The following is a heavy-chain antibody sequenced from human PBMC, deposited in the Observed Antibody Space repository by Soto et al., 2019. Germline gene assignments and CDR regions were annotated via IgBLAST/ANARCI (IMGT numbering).Heavy chain of an antibody. D-gene: IGHD4-17*01. V-gene: IGHV3-30-3*01. CDR2: ISDDGTNK. J-gene: IGHJ4*02. CDR3: VRRLTTTVTAMGY. CDR1: GFTFSSYA. Sequence: QVQLAESGGGVVQPGRSLRLSCKGSGFTFSSYAIQWVRQAPGKGLEWVAAISDDGTNKHTADSVKGRFTIFRDNSRNTVYLQVNSLRVEDTAVYYCVRRLTTTVTAMGYWGQGTPVTVSS.